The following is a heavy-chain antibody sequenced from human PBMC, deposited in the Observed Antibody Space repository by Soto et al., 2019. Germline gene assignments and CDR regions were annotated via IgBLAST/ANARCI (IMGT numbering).Heavy chain of an antibody. V-gene: IGHV3-33*01. Sequence: PLRLSCAASGFTFSNYGMHWVRQAPGKGLEWVAIIWHDGNNKYYADSVRGRFIISRDNSKNRLYLQMNSLRAEDTAVYYCASDLVGASDSYGLDVWGQGTPVTVS. CDR3: ASDLVGASDSYGLDV. J-gene: IGHJ6*02. CDR2: IWHDGNNK. CDR1: GFTFSNYG. D-gene: IGHD1-26*01.